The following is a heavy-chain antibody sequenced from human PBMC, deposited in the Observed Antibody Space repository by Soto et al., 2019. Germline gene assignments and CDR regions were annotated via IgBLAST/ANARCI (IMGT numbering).Heavy chain of an antibody. CDR3: ARGRYGDY. V-gene: IGHV1-18*01. CDR2: ISAHNGNT. Sequence: QVHLVQSGAEVKKPGASVKVSCKGSGYAFTTYGITWVRQAPGQGLEWMGWISAHNGNTNYAQKRRGRVTVTRDTSTSTAYMELRSLSSDDTAVYYCARGRYGDYWGQGALVTVSS. CDR1: GYAFTTYG. D-gene: IGHD1-1*01. J-gene: IGHJ4*02.